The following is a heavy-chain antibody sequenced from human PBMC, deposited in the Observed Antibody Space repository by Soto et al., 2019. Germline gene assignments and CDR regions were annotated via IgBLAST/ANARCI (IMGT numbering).Heavy chain of an antibody. CDR3: ARDWSQRYGNNWFDP. J-gene: IGHJ5*02. V-gene: IGHV1-46*01. CDR2: INPSGGST. CDR1: GYTFTSYY. Sequence: AAVRVSCKASGYTFTSYYMHWVRQAPGQGLEWMGIINPSGGSTSYAQKFQGRVTMTRDTSTSTVYMELSSLRSEDTAVYYCARDWSQRYGNNWFDPWAQGTLVTVSS. D-gene: IGHD3-3*01.